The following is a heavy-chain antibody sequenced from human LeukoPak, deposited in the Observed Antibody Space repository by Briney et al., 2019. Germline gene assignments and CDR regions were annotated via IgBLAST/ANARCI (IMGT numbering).Heavy chain of an antibody. J-gene: IGHJ3*02. D-gene: IGHD5-18*01. V-gene: IGHV3-74*01. CDR2: ISDDGSYT. CDR3: AKGADTTMGTGAFDI. Sequence: GGSLRLSCAASGFSFSSHWVHWVRQAPGKGLVWVSRISDDGSYTSNVDSVKGRFTISRDNVNNMLYLHMNSLRTEDTALYYCAKGADTTMGTGAFDIWGQGKMVTVSS. CDR1: GFSFSSHW.